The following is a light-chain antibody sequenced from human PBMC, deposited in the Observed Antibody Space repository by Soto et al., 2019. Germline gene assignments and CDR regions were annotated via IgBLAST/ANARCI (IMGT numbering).Light chain of an antibody. CDR1: QSVSSN. CDR2: GAS. V-gene: IGKV3-15*01. Sequence: EIVMTQSPATLSVSPGERATLSCRASQSVSSNLAWYQQKPGQAPRLLIYGASTRATGIPARFSGWGSGTEFTLTISSLQSEDFAVYYCQHYNNWPPWTFGQGTKVEIK. J-gene: IGKJ1*01. CDR3: QHYNNWPPWT.